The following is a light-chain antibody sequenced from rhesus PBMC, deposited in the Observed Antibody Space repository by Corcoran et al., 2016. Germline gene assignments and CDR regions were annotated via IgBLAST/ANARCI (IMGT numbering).Light chain of an antibody. Sequence: DIQTTQSPSSLSASVGDKVTITCRASQVISNASACYQQKPGKAPTFLIYAATVLQIGVPARFSGSGSGDDFTLTSSGLQPEGFAVYYWQQRNSYPYSFGQGNKVEIK. J-gene: IGKJ2*01. CDR3: QQRNSYPYS. CDR2: AAT. CDR1: QVISNA. V-gene: IGKV1-33*01.